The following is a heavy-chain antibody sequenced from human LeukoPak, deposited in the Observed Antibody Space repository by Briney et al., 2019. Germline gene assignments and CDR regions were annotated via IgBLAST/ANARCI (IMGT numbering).Heavy chain of an antibody. Sequence: SVKVSCKASGGTFSSYAISWVRQAPGQGLEWMGGIIPIFGTANYAQKFRGRVTITADESTSTAYMELSSLRSEGTAVYYCAREEGAVSYFDYWGQGTLVTVSS. CDR2: IIPIFGTA. CDR1: GGTFSSYA. J-gene: IGHJ4*02. V-gene: IGHV1-69*13. CDR3: AREEGAVSYFDY. D-gene: IGHD3-16*01.